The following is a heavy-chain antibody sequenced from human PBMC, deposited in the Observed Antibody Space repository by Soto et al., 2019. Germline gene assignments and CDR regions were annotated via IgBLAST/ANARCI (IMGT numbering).Heavy chain of an antibody. CDR3: ARDLVATIKVYYYYYYGMDV. V-gene: IGHV4-34*01. D-gene: IGHD5-12*01. Sequence: SVTLSLTCAVYGGSFSGYYWSWIRQPPGKGLEWIGEINHSGSTNYNPSLKSRVTISVDTSKNQFSLKLSSVTAADTAVYYCARDLVATIKVYYYYYYGMDVWGQGTTVTVSS. CDR1: GGSFSGYY. J-gene: IGHJ6*02. CDR2: INHSGST.